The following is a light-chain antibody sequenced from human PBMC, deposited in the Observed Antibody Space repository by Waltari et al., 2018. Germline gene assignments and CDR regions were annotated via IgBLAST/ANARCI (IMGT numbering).Light chain of an antibody. CDR3: QTWGTGTHVV. CDR1: SGHSSYA. CDR2: LNSDGSH. V-gene: IGLV4-69*01. J-gene: IGLJ2*01. Sequence: QPELTQSPSASASLGASVKLTCILSSGHSSYAIAWHPQQPQKGPRYLMKLNSDGSHNKGDGLHDRCSGSSSGAERYLTISSLQSEDEADYYCQTWGTGTHVVFGGGTKLTVL.